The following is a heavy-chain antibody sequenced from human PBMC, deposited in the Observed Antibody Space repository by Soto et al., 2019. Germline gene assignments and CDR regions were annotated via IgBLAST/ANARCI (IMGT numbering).Heavy chain of an antibody. V-gene: IGHV3-30-3*01. J-gene: IGHJ4*02. CDR3: ARDDDVYNILLGYCSGGSCYPTFDS. Sequence: QVQLVESGGGVVQPGRSLRLSCAASGFTFSSYAMHWVRQAPGKGLEWVAVISYDGSNKYYADSVKGRFTISRDNSKSTLYLQMNSLRAEDTAVYYCARDDDVYNILLGYCSGGSCYPTFDSWGQGTLVTVSS. D-gene: IGHD2-15*01. CDR2: ISYDGSNK. CDR1: GFTFSSYA.